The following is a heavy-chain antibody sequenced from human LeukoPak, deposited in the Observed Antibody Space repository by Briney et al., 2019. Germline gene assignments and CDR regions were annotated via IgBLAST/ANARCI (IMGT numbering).Heavy chain of an antibody. CDR2: IYYSGST. Sequence: SETLSLTCTVSGGSISSSSYYWGWIRQHPGKGLEWIGYIYYSGSTYYNPSLKSRVTISVDTSKNQFSLKLSSVTAADTAVYYCARVRGGIQPFDYWGQGTLVTVSS. V-gene: IGHV4-31*03. D-gene: IGHD1-14*01. J-gene: IGHJ4*02. CDR3: ARVRGGIQPFDY. CDR1: GGSISSSSYY.